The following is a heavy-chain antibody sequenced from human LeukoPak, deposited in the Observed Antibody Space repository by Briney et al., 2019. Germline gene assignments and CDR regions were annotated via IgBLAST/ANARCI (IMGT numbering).Heavy chain of an antibody. J-gene: IGHJ5*02. CDR3: AKQAKMPDQ. V-gene: IGHV3-23*01. CDR1: GFTFSSYA. CDR2: ISGSGGSP. Sequence: PGGSLRLSCAASGFTFSSYAMSWVRQAPGKGLEWVSAISGSGGSPYYADSVKGRFTISRDNSKSTVYLQMNSLRAEDTALYYCAKQAKMPDQWGHGTLVTVSS. D-gene: IGHD2-2*01.